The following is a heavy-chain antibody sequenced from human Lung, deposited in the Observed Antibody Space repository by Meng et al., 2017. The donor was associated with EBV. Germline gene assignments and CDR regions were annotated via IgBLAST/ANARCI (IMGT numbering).Heavy chain of an antibody. CDR2: IYDSGST. CDR3: AREYSSSSGLPGP. V-gene: IGHV4-30-4*08. D-gene: IGHD6-6*01. CDR1: CVSIRFGDNY. J-gene: IGHJ5*02. Sequence: QGPLRVAGPGLVKPSNPLSLTCTGLCVSIRFGDNYWSCIRQPPGKGREWIGYIYDSGSTSYNPSLMSRVTISVDTSRTQFSLKLTSVTAADTAVYYGAREYSSSSGLPGPCGQGTLVTVSS.